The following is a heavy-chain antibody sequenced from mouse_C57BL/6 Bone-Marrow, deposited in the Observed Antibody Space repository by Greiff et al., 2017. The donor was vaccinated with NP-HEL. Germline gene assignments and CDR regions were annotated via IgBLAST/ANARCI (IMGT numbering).Heavy chain of an antibody. CDR3: ARGELSWYFDV. V-gene: IGHV7-3*01. J-gene: IGHJ1*03. CDR1: GFTFTDYY. D-gene: IGHD2-13*01. Sequence: EVQRVESGGGLVQPGGSLSLSCAASGFTFTDYYMSWVRQPPGKALEWLGFIRNKANGYTTEYSASVKGRFTISRDNSQSILYLQMNALRAEDSATYYCARGELSWYFDVWGTGTTVTVSS. CDR2: IRNKANGYTT.